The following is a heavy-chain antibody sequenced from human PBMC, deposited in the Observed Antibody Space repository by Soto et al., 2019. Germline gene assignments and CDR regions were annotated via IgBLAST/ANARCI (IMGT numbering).Heavy chain of an antibody. V-gene: IGHV4-31*03. D-gene: IGHD3-10*01. Sequence: QVQLQESGPGLVKPSQTLSLTCTVSGVSMSSGGYYWTWIRQHPGKGLEWIGYTYYSGSNYYNPSLKSRLTISVDTSKNQSSLRLSSVTAADTAVYYCAREEAGAFDIWGQGTMVTVSS. CDR2: TYYSGSN. CDR3: AREEAGAFDI. CDR1: GVSMSSGGYY. J-gene: IGHJ3*02.